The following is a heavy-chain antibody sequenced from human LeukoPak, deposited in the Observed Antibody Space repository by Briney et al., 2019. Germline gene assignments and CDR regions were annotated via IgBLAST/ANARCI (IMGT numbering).Heavy chain of an antibody. J-gene: IGHJ4*02. V-gene: IGHV1-46*01. CDR1: GYTFTSYY. Sequence: VKVSCKASGYTFTSYYMHWVRQAPGQGLEWMGIIIPSGGSTSYAQKFQGRVTMTRDTSISTAYMELSRLRSDDTAVYYCARGTSGWYGFDYWGQGTLVTVSS. D-gene: IGHD6-19*01. CDR3: ARGTSGWYGFDY. CDR2: IIPSGGST.